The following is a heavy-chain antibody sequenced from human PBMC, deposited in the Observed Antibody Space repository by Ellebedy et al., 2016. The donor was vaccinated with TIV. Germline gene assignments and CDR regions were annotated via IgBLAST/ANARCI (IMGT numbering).Heavy chain of an antibody. J-gene: IGHJ4*02. CDR1: GFTFSSFA. Sequence: GESLKISCAASGFTFSSFAMTWVRQAPGKGLEWVSTISSTGSRTYYADSVEGRFIISRDNSKKTLYLQMNSLRAEDTAVYYCAKRYSRSSGGRFFDYWGQGTLVTVSS. CDR2: ISSTGSRT. V-gene: IGHV3-23*01. CDR3: AKRYSRSSGGRFFDY. D-gene: IGHD6-6*01.